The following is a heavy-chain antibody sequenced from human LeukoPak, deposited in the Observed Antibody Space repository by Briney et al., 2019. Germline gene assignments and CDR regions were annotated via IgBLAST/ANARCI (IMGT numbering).Heavy chain of an antibody. CDR3: GRVKEASAFDI. J-gene: IGHJ3*02. D-gene: IGHD5-12*01. V-gene: IGHV3-21*01. Sequence: GGSLRLSCAASGFTFSAYNMNWVRRTPGKGLEWVTSITTSSSYMFYADSVKGRFTISRDNAKNSLYLQMNSLRAEDTAVYYCGRVKEASAFDIWGQGTMVTVSS. CDR1: GFTFSAYN. CDR2: ITTSSSYM.